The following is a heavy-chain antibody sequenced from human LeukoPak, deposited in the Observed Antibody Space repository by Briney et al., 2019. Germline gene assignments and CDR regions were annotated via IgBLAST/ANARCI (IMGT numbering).Heavy chain of an antibody. CDR1: GFTFSSYA. V-gene: IGHV3-23*01. Sequence: PGGSLRLSCAASGFTFSSYAMSWVRQAPGKGLEWVSAISGSGGSTYYADSAKGRFTISRDNSKNTLYPQMNSLRAEDTAVYYCASLWELGYYWGQGTLVTVSS. D-gene: IGHD1-26*01. J-gene: IGHJ4*02. CDR3: ASLWELGYY. CDR2: ISGSGGST.